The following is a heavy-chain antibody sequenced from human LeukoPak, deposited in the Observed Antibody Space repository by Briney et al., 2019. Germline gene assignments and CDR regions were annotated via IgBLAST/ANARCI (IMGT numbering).Heavy chain of an antibody. CDR1: GFTFSSYN. D-gene: IGHD3-9*01. Sequence: GGSLRLSCAASGFTFSSYNMNWVRQAPGKGLEWVSYISSSSTIYYADSVKGRFTISRDNAKNSLYLQMNSLRAEDTAVYYCASRRYYDILTGRTFDYWGQGTLVTVSS. CDR2: ISSSSTI. J-gene: IGHJ4*02. CDR3: ASRRYYDILTGRTFDY. V-gene: IGHV3-48*01.